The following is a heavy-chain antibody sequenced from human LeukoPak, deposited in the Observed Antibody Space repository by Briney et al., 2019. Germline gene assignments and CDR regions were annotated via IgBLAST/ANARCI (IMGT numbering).Heavy chain of an antibody. Sequence: ASVKVSCKASGYTSTGYYMHWVRQAPGQGLEWMGRINPNSGGTNYAQKFQGRVTMTRDTSISTAYMELSRLRSDDTAVYYCARGSQDDYGDHKLSGPWGQGTLVTVSS. V-gene: IGHV1-2*06. CDR2: INPNSGGT. D-gene: IGHD4-17*01. CDR3: ARGSQDDYGDHKLSGP. J-gene: IGHJ5*02. CDR1: GYTSTGYY.